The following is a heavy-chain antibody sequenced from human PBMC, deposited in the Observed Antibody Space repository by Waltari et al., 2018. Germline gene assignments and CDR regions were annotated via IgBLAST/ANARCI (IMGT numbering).Heavy chain of an antibody. CDR2: IDNGGETT. J-gene: IGHJ4*02. D-gene: IGHD3-3*01. V-gene: IGHV3-23*01. CDR3: AKDSGVGGDDY. CDR1: GFTFSSYT. Sequence: EVQLLESGGGLVQPGGSLRLSCAASGFTFSSYTMNWVRQAQGQGWEWVQAIDNGGETTAYADSVKGRFTISRDNSKNTLYLQMNNLRAEDTAMYFCAKDSGVGGDDYWGQGTLVTVSS.